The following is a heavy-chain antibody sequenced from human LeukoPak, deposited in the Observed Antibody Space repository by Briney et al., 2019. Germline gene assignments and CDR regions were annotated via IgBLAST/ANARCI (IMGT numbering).Heavy chain of an antibody. CDR3: ARGGIPASGAGGADFDY. CDR1: GYKFTTYW. V-gene: IGHV5-51*01. Sequence: AGEPLKISCKGSGYKFTTYWIGWVRQMPGKGLEWMGIIYPGDSDTRYSPSFQGQVTISADKSISTAYLQWSRLKAPDTAMYYCARGGIPASGAGGADFDYWGQGTLVTVPS. CDR2: IYPGDSDT. D-gene: IGHD6-13*01. J-gene: IGHJ4*02.